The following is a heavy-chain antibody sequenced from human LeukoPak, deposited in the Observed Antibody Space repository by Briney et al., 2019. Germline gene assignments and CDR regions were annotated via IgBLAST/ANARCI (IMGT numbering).Heavy chain of an antibody. CDR3: ARGNNWNYGAFDY. V-gene: IGHV4-34*01. Sequence: LETLSLTCAVYGGPFSGYYWSWIRQPPGKGLEWIGEINHSGSTNCNPSLKSRVTISVDTSKNQFSLKLSSVTAADAAVYYCARGNNWNYGAFDYWGQGTLVTVSS. D-gene: IGHD1-7*01. CDR2: INHSGST. J-gene: IGHJ4*02. CDR1: GGPFSGYY.